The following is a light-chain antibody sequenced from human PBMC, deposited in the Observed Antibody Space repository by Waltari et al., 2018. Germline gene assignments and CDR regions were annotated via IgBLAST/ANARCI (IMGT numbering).Light chain of an antibody. CDR1: TSDLGSYF. Sequence: QSFLTQPPSLSAAPGQKVTISCSGRTSDLGSYFVSWYQQLPGTAPKLLFYANDKRPSGTPDRFSASKSGTSATLAITGLQTGDEAHYYCGTWDSSLSTVVFGGGTKLTVL. V-gene: IGLV1-51*01. J-gene: IGLJ3*02. CDR3: GTWDSSLSTVV. CDR2: AND.